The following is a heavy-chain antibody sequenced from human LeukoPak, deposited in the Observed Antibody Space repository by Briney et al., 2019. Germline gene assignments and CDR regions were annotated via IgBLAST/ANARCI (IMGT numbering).Heavy chain of an antibody. D-gene: IGHD3-10*01. Sequence: GASVKASCKASGYTFTGYYIHWLRQAPGQGLEWMGFINPNSGGTNYAQKFQGRVTMTRDTSISTAYMELSSLTSDDTAVYYCARDLEGYHYGSGNYPQWGQGTLITVSS. CDR2: INPNSGGT. J-gene: IGHJ4*02. CDR3: ARDLEGYHYGSGNYPQ. V-gene: IGHV1-2*02. CDR1: GYTFTGYY.